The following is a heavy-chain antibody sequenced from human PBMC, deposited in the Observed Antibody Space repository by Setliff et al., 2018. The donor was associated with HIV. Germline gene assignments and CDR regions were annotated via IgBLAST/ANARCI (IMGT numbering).Heavy chain of an antibody. D-gene: IGHD2-8*02. V-gene: IGHV3-23*03. CDR2: IYSGSGAT. CDR1: GFTFSSYT. Sequence: GGSLRLSCAASGFTFSSYTMSWVRQAPGKGLEWLSVIYSGSGATNYADSVKGRFTISRDNSKNSLFLQMNSLRVEDTAVYYCARVQSKKTAGGLDYWGQGSLVTVS. CDR3: ARVQSKKTAGGLDY. J-gene: IGHJ4*02.